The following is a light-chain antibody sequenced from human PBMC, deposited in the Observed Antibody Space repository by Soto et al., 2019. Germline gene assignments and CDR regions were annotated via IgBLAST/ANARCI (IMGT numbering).Light chain of an antibody. CDR1: SSNIGSNT. V-gene: IGLV1-44*01. CDR3: ASWDASLNGWV. J-gene: IGLJ3*02. CDR2: YNN. Sequence: QSVLTQPPSASGTPGQRVTISCSGSSSNIGSNTVNWYQQLPGTAPTLLIYYNNQRPSGVPDRFSGSKSGTSASLAISGLQSEDEADYYCASWDASLNGWVFGGGTKLTVL.